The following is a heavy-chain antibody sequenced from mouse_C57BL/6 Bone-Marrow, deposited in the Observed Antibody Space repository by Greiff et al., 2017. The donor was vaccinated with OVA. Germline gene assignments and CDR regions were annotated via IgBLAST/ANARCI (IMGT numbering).Heavy chain of an antibody. J-gene: IGHJ3*01. Sequence: QVTLKVSGPGILQSSQTLSLTCSFSGFSLSTSGMGVSWIRQPSGKGLEWLAHIYWDDDKRYHPFLKSPLTLSKDTSRNQVFHMITGVDTADTATYCGARSFYYYGSSDDWGQGTLVTVSA. CDR1: GFSLSTSGMG. V-gene: IGHV8-12*01. CDR2: IYWDDDK. CDR3: ARSFYYYGSSDD. D-gene: IGHD1-1*01.